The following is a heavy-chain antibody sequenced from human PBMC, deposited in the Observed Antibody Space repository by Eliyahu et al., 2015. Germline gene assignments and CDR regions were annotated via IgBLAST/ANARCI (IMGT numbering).Heavy chain of an antibody. CDR2: IIPIFGTA. V-gene: IGHV1-69*01. J-gene: IGHJ3*02. CDR3: ARVLGWDAFDI. D-gene: IGHD1-26*01. CDR1: GGTFSXYA. Sequence: QVQLVQSGAEVKKPXSSVXVSCKASGGTFSXYALSWVRXAPGKGLEWRGGIIPIFGTANYAQKFQGRVTITADESTSTAYMELSSLRSEDTAVYYCARVLGWDAFDIWGQGTMVTVSS.